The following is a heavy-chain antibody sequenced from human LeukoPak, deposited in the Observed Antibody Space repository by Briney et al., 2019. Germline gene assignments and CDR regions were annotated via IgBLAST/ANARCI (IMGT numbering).Heavy chain of an antibody. CDR2: IRYDGSNQ. J-gene: IGHJ4*02. D-gene: IGHD2/OR15-2a*01. CDR3: AKDEGRGGVYLASVDY. Sequence: GGSLRLSCAASGFTFSSYGMHWVRQAPGKGLEWVAFIRYDGSNQYYPDFVKGRFTISRDNSKNTLYLQMNSLRTEDTAVYYCAKDEGRGGVYLASVDYWGRGTLVTASS. V-gene: IGHV3-30*02. CDR1: GFTFSSYG.